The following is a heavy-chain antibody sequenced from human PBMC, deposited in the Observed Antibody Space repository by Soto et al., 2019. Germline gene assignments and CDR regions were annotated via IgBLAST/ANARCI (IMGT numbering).Heavy chain of an antibody. CDR3: ARGYCSSASCYDLKLDY. D-gene: IGHD2-2*01. J-gene: IGHJ4*02. CDR1: GGSISSGGFY. CDR2: ISYSGSI. Sequence: QVQLQESGPGLVKPSQTLTLTCTVSGGSISSGGFYWSWIRQHPGKGLEWIGYISYSGSIYYNPSLKSRVTISVDMSRNQCSLKLSSVTAADTAVYYCARGYCSSASCYDLKLDYWGQGTLVTVSS. V-gene: IGHV4-31*03.